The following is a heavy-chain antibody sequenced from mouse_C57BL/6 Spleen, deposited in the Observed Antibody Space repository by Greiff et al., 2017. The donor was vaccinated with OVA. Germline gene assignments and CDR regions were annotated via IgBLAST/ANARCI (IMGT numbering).Heavy chain of an antibody. D-gene: IGHD1-1*01. CDR2: INPSSGYT. J-gene: IGHJ2*01. CDR1: GYTFTSYT. Sequence: LQESGAELARPGASVKMSCKASGYTFTSYTMHWVKQRPGQGLEWIGYINPSSGYTKYNQKFKDKATLTADKSSSTAYMQLSSLTSEDSAVYYCARPFITTAYYFDYWGQGTTLTVSS. V-gene: IGHV1-4*01. CDR3: ARPFITTAYYFDY.